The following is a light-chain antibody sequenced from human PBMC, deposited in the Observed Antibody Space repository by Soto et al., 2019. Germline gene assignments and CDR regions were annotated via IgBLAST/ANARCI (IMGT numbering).Light chain of an antibody. Sequence: EIVLTQSPGTLSLSPGERATLSCRASQSVSSSFLAWYQQKPGHAPRLLIYGASSRSTGIPDMFSGSGSGTDFTLTFSRLEPEDFAVYSCLQYGSSPPGTSGQGA. V-gene: IGKV3-20*01. CDR2: GAS. CDR1: QSVSSSF. J-gene: IGKJ1*01. CDR3: LQYGSSPPGT.